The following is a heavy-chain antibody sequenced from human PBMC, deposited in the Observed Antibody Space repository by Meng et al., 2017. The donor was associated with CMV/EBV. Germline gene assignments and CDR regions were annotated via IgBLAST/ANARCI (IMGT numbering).Heavy chain of an antibody. CDR2: IYYSGST. D-gene: IGHD3-16*02. CDR1: GGFISSYY. J-gene: IGHJ5*02. CDR3: ARVYRNWFDP. V-gene: IGHV4-59*01. Sequence: GSLRLSCTVSGGFISSYYWSWIRQPPGKGLEWIGYIYYSGSTNYNPSLKSRVTISVDTSKNQFSLKLSSVTAADTAVYYCARVYRNWFDPWGQGTLVTVSS.